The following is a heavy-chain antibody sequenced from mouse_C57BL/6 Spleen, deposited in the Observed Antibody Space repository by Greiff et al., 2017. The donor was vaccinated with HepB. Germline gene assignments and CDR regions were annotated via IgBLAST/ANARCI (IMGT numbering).Heavy chain of an antibody. D-gene: IGHD1-1*01. J-gene: IGHJ1*03. CDR1: GYTFTSYW. CDR2: INPSNGGT. V-gene: IGHV1-53*01. Sequence: VKLQQPGTELVKPGASVKLSCKASGYTFTSYWMHWVKQRPGQGLEWIGNINPSNGGTNYNEKFKSKATLTVDKSSSTAYMQLSSLTSEDSAVYYCARSYYGSSYDWYFDVGGTGTTVTVSS. CDR3: ARSYYGSSYDWYFDV.